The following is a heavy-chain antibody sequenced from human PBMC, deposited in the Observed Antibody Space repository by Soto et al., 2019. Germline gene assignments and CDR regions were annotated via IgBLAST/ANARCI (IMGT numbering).Heavy chain of an antibody. CDR2: IIPIFGTA. CDR1: GGTFSSYA. CDR3: ARETKDDFWSGYSNWFDS. J-gene: IGHJ5*01. D-gene: IGHD3-3*01. V-gene: IGHV1-69*13. Sequence: SVKVSCKASGGTFSSYAISWVRQAPGQGLEWMGGIIPIFGTANYAQKFQGRVTITADESTSTAYMELSSLRSEDTAVYYCARETKDDFWSGYSNWFDSWGQGTPVTVSS.